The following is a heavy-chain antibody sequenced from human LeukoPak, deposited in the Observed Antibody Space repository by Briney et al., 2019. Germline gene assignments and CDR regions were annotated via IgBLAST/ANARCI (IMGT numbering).Heavy chain of an antibody. Sequence: GGSLRLSCVGSGFTYSSYWMSWVRQAPGKGPEWVANIKQDGSQKYYVDPVKGRFTISRDNAKNSLYLQMNSLRAEDTAVYYCARHSGSQGYAFDIWGQGTMVTVSS. CDR2: IKQDGSQK. V-gene: IGHV3-7*01. J-gene: IGHJ3*02. CDR3: ARHSGSQGYAFDI. CDR1: GFTYSSYW. D-gene: IGHD1-26*01.